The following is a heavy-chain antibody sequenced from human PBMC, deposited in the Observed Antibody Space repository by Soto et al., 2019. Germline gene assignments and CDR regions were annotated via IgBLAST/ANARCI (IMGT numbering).Heavy chain of an antibody. CDR1: GFIFSNYG. D-gene: IGHD3-10*01. Sequence: GGSLRLSCAASGFIFSNYGMHWVRQAPGKGLEWVAVTSYDGSKKYYADSVKGRFTISRDNSKNTVDLQMNSLRAEDTAVYYCAKDIALVRGVIMDMDVWGQGXTVTVYS. J-gene: IGHJ6*02. CDR3: AKDIALVRGVIMDMDV. CDR2: TSYDGSKK. V-gene: IGHV3-30*18.